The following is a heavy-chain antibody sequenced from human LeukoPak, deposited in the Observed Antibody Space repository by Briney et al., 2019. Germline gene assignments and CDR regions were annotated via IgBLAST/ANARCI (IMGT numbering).Heavy chain of an antibody. CDR1: GYTVTGYH. D-gene: IGHD3-10*01. CDR3: AGGMVRGVILRRVLEY. Sequence: GASVKVSCKASGYTVTGYHMHWVRQAPGQGLEWMGWINPNSGGTNYAQKFQGRVTMTRDTSINTAYMELSRLRSDDTAVYYCAGGMVRGVILRRVLEYWGQGTLVTVSS. V-gene: IGHV1-2*02. CDR2: INPNSGGT. J-gene: IGHJ4*02.